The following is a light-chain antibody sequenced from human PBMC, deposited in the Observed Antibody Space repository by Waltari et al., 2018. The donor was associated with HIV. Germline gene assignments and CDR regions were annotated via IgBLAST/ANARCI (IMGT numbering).Light chain of an antibody. CDR1: QSIGLW. J-gene: IGKJ1*01. Sequence: DIQMTQSPSTLSASVGDRVTITCRASQSIGLWLAWYQQKPGKAPKLLIYKASSLHTGVPSRFSGSESGTEFTLTISSLQPFDFATYYCQEYNTYTGTFGQGTKVEVK. V-gene: IGKV1-5*03. CDR2: KAS. CDR3: QEYNTYTGT.